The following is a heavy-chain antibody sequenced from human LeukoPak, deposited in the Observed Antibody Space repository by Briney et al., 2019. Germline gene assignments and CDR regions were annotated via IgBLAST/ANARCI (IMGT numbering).Heavy chain of an antibody. CDR3: ASSECSSTSCLYYYYYYGMDV. V-gene: IGHV1-2*02. CDR1: GYTFTGYY. D-gene: IGHD2-2*01. J-gene: IGHJ6*02. Sequence: ASVKVCCKASGYTFTGYYMHWVRQAPGQGLEWMGWINPNSGGTNYAQKFQGRVTMTRDTSISTAYMELSRLRSDDTAVYYCASSECSSTSCLYYYYYYGMDVWGQGTTVTVSS. CDR2: INPNSGGT.